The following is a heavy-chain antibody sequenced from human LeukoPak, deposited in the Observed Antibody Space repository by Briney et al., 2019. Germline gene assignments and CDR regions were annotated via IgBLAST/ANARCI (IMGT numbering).Heavy chain of an antibody. CDR3: ARDGPYYYGSGSYYPLDAFDI. CDR1: GGTFSSYA. D-gene: IGHD3-10*01. CDR2: IIPIFGTA. Sequence: GASVKVSCKASGGTFSSYAISWVRQAPGQGLEWMGGIIPIFGTANYAQKFQGRVTITADESTSTAYMELSSLRSEDTAVYYCARDGPYYYGSGSYYPLDAFDIWGQGTMVTVSS. J-gene: IGHJ3*02. V-gene: IGHV1-69*13.